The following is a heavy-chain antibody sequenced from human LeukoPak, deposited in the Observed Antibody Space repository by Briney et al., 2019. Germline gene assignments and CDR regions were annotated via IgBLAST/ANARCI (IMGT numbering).Heavy chain of an antibody. CDR3: ARRRGYGYGFYYFDY. V-gene: IGHV4-34*01. CDR2: INHSGST. Sequence: PSETLSLTCAVYGGSFRGYYWSWIRQPPGKGLGWIGEINHSGSTNYNPSLKSRVTISVGTSKNQFSLKLSSVTAADTAVYYCARRRGYGYGFYYFDYWGQGTLVTVSS. D-gene: IGHD5-18*01. CDR1: GGSFRGYY. J-gene: IGHJ4*02.